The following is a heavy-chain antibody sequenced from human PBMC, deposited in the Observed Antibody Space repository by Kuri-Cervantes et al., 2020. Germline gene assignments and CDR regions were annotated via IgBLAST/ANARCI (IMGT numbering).Heavy chain of an antibody. CDR3: ARDDGPSMVQGVICAFDT. Sequence: GESLKISCAASGFTFSDYYMSWIRQAPGKGLEWVSYISSSGSTIYYADSVKGRFTISRDNSKNTLYLQMNSLRAEDTAVYYCARDDGPSMVQGVICAFDTWGQGTMVTVSS. CDR1: GFTFSDYY. D-gene: IGHD3-10*01. V-gene: IGHV3-11*04. CDR2: ISSSGSTI. J-gene: IGHJ3*02.